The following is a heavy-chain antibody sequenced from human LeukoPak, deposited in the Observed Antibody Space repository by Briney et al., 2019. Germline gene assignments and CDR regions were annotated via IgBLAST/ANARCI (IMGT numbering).Heavy chain of an antibody. CDR3: ARTLDIVVVPAAKVQGYYYYMDV. V-gene: IGHV1-69*13. J-gene: IGHJ6*03. CDR1: GGTFSSYA. Sequence: SVKVSCKASGGTFSSYAISWVRQAPGQGLEWMGGIIPIFGTANYAQKFQGRVTITADESTSTAYMELSSLRSEDTAVYYCARTLDIVVVPAAKVQGYYYYMDVLGKGTTVTVSS. CDR2: IIPIFGTA. D-gene: IGHD2-2*03.